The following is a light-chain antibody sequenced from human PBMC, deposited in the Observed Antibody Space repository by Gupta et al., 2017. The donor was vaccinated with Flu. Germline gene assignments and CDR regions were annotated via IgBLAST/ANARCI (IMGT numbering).Light chain of an antibody. V-gene: IGKV3-15*01. J-gene: IGKJ2*01. Sequence: EIVMTQSPATLSVSPGERATLSCRASQSVCSNLAWYQQKPGQAPRLLIYAASTRATGIPARFSGSGSGTEFTLTVSSLQSEDFAVYYCQQENNWPYTFGQGTKLEIK. CDR1: QSVCSN. CDR2: AAS. CDR3: QQENNWPYT.